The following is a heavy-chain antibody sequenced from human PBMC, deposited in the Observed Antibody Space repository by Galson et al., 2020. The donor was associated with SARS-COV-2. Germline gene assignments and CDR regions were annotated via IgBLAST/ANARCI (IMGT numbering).Heavy chain of an antibody. CDR3: SRTWITRTASRTFDY. CDR2: IDWDGDK. J-gene: IGHJ4*02. V-gene: IGHV2-70*11. CDR1: GFSLSTSGMC. Sequence: SGPTLVKPTQTLTLTCTFSGFSLSTSGMCVSWIRQPPGKALEWLARIDWDGDKHYSTSLKTRFTISKDTSKNQVVLIMTNMDPVDTATYYLSRTWITRTASRTFDYWGQGTLVTVSS. D-gene: IGHD3-10*01.